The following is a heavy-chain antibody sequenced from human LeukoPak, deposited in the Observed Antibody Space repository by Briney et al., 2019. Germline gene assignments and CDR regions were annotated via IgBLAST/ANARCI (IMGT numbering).Heavy chain of an antibody. CDR2: IIPIFGTA. V-gene: IGHV1-69*13. D-gene: IGHD3-22*01. Sequence: SVKVSCKVSGYTLTELSMHWVRQAPGQGLEWMGGIIPIFGTANYAQKFQGRVTITADESTSTAYMELSSLRSEDTAVYYCARQPRLGNWFDPWGQGTLVTVSS. J-gene: IGHJ5*02. CDR1: GYTLTELS. CDR3: ARQPRLGNWFDP.